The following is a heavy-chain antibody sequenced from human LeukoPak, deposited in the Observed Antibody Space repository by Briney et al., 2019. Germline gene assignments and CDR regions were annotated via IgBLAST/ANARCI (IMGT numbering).Heavy chain of an antibody. J-gene: IGHJ4*02. D-gene: IGHD2-2*03. CDR1: GFTFISSW. V-gene: IGHV3-15*01. CDR3: ATHLHFGYCTATSCANY. CDR2: IRSTPAGGAT. Sequence: GGSLRLACAASGFTFISSWMTWVRQAPGKGLEWVGRIRSTPAGGATDYAAPVKGRFTISRDDSKNTLYLQMRSLRTEDTAVYYRATHLHFGYCTATSCANYWGQGTLVTVSA.